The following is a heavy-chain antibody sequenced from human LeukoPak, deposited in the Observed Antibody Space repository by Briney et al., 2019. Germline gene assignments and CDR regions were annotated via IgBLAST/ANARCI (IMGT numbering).Heavy chain of an antibody. Sequence: GGSLRLSCAASGFTFSSYAMSWVRQAPGKGLEWVSAISGSGGSTCYADSVKGRFTISRDNSKNTLYLQMNSLRAEDTAVYYCAKDDRDVVVPAAISDYWGQGTLVTVSS. CDR3: AKDDRDVVVPAAISDY. D-gene: IGHD2-2*01. V-gene: IGHV3-23*01. J-gene: IGHJ4*02. CDR2: ISGSGGST. CDR1: GFTFSSYA.